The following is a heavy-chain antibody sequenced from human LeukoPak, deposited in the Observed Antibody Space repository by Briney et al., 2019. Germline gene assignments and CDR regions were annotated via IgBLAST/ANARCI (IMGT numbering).Heavy chain of an antibody. CDR2: IYYSGST. V-gene: IGHV4-39*01. CDR3: ARGSRRARQWLVPYHFDY. D-gene: IGHD6-19*01. CDR1: GGSIRSSSYF. J-gene: IGHJ4*02. Sequence: SETLSLTCNVSGGSIRSSSYFWGCIRQPPGKGLEWIGSIYYSGSTSYNPSLKSRVTISVDTSKNQFTLKLSSVTAADTAVYYCARGSRRARQWLVPYHFDYWGQGTLVTVSS.